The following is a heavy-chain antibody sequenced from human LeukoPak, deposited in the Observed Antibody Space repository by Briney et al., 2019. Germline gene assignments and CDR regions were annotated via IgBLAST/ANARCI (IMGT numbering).Heavy chain of an antibody. CDR1: GFTFSNYG. D-gene: IGHD2-2*02. V-gene: IGHV3-23*01. CDR2: ISGSAGST. J-gene: IGHJ2*01. Sequence: GGSLRLSCAASGFTFSNYGMNWVRQAPGKGLEWVSGISGSAGSTYYADSVKGRFTISRDNFKNTLYLEMNSLRGEDTAVYYCAKEGYCSTTDCYIHSDLWGRGTLVTVSS. CDR3: AKEGYCSTTDCYIHSDL.